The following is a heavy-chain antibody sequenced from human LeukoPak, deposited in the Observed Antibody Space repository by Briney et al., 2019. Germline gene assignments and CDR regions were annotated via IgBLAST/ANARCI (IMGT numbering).Heavy chain of an antibody. D-gene: IGHD2-15*01. CDR3: ARDPLSNPIGYCSGGSCDKYNWFDP. CDR2: LYTSGST. Sequence: SDTLSLTCTLSGVSISSLYWSWLRHPAGKGREWIGHLYTSGSTNYNPPLKTRVPMSVDTPKTQCSLELSSVAAADTAVYYCARDPLSNPIGYCSGGSCDKYNWFDPWGQGTLVTVSS. V-gene: IGHV4-4*07. J-gene: IGHJ5*02. CDR1: GVSISSLY.